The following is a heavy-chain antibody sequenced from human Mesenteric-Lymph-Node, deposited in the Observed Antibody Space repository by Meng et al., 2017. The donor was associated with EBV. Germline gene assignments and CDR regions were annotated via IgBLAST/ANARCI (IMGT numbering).Heavy chain of an antibody. CDR3: ARDNSGDDTWWFDP. Sequence: QVMWAQFGVDVMEPVASVKVSCKASGYTFTRHYMHWVRQAPGQGLEWMGFIIPSGGGTIYAQKLQGRVTMTRDTSANTDYLELTSLRSEDTAIYYCARDNSGDDTWWFDPWGQGTLVTVSS. CDR2: IIPSGGGT. CDR1: GYTFTRHY. J-gene: IGHJ5*02. D-gene: IGHD5-12*01. V-gene: IGHV1-46*01.